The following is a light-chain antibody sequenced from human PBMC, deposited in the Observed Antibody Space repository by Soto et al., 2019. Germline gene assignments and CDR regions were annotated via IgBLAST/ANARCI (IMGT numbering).Light chain of an antibody. Sequence: QSVLTQPPSASGSPGQSVTISCSGTSSDIGGYTYVSWYQHHPGNAPKLMIYEVSKRPSGVPDRFSGSKSGNTASLTVSGLQAEDEADYYCSSYASSNNYVFGAGTQLTVL. CDR2: EVS. CDR1: SSDIGGYTY. J-gene: IGLJ7*01. CDR3: SSYASSNNYV. V-gene: IGLV2-8*01.